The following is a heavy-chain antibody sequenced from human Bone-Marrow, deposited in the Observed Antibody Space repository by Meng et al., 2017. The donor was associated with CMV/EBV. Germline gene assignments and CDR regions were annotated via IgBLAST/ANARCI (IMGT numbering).Heavy chain of an antibody. CDR3: ARLTGDYGYYFDY. V-gene: IGHV4-39*01. CDR2: IDYSGST. D-gene: IGHD4-17*01. J-gene: IGHJ4*02. CDR1: GGSISSSRYY. Sequence: QLQLQESGPGLVKPSETLSLTCTVSGGSISSSRYYPGWIRQPPGKGLEWIGSIDYSGSTYYNPSLKSRVTISVDTSKNQFSLKLSSVTAADTAVYYCARLTGDYGYYFDYWVQGTLVTVSS.